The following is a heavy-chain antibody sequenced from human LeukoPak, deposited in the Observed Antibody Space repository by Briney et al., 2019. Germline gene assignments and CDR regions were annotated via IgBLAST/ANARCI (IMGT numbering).Heavy chain of an antibody. CDR2: IYYSGST. J-gene: IGHJ4*02. D-gene: IGHD3-10*01. CDR1: GGSISSGGYY. Sequence: PSETLSLTCTLSGGSISSGGYYWSWIRQHPGKSLEGIGYIYYSGSTYYNPSLKSRVTISVDTSKNQFSLKLSSVTAADTAVYYCARGGYGSGSYVFDYWGQGTLVTVSS. V-gene: IGHV4-31*03. CDR3: ARGGYGSGSYVFDY.